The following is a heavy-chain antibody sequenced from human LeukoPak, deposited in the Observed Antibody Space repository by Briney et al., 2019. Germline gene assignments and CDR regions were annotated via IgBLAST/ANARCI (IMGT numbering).Heavy chain of an antibody. V-gene: IGHV4-34*01. CDR2: INHSGST. CDR3: AKGRSGSYYNSYGMDV. D-gene: IGHD3-10*01. J-gene: IGHJ6*04. Sequence: SETLSLTCAVYVGSFSGYYWSWIRQRPGKGLGWIGEINHSGSTNYNPSLKSRVTISVDTSKNQFSLKLSSVTAADTAVYYCAKGRSGSYYNSYGMDVWGKGTTVTVSS. CDR1: VGSFSGYY.